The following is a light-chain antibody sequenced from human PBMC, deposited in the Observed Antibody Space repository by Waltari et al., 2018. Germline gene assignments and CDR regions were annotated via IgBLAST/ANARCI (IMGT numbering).Light chain of an antibody. V-gene: IGKV1-13*02. J-gene: IGKJ2*01. CDR3: QQYNSWPPRYT. CDR1: QGISSA. Sequence: AIQLTQSPSSLSASVGDRVTITCRASQGISSALAWYQQKPGKAPKLLIYDASSLESGVPSRFSGSGSGTDFTLTISSLQPEDFAVYYCQQYNSWPPRYTFGQGTNLESK. CDR2: DAS.